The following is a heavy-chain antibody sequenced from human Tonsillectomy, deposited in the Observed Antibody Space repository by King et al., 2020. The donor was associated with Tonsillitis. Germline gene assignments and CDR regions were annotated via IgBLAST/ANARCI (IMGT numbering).Heavy chain of an antibody. CDR3: TKEEVGYDN. D-gene: IGHD5-12*01. J-gene: IGHJ4*02. Sequence: QLVQSGGGVVQPGRSLRLSCAASGFTFSSYCMHWGRQAPGKGLEWVAVIAYDGSNKYYADSVKGRFTISRDNSKTTLFLQMNSLRAEDTAIYYCTKEEVGYDNWGQGTVVTVSS. CDR1: GFTFSSYC. CDR2: IAYDGSNK. V-gene: IGHV3-30*18.